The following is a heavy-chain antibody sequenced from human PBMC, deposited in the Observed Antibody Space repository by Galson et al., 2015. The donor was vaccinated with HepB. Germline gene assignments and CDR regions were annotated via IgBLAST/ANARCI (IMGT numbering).Heavy chain of an antibody. D-gene: IGHD3-22*01. V-gene: IGHV1-18*01. CDR3: AREWHYYDSDAFDI. CDR2: ISVYNGNT. Sequence: SCKASGYTFTSYGISWVRQAPGQGLEWMGWISVYNGNTNYAQKLQGRVTMTTDTSTSTAYMELRSLRSDDTAVYYCAREWHYYDSDAFDIWGQGTMVTVSS. CDR1: GYTFTSYG. J-gene: IGHJ3*02.